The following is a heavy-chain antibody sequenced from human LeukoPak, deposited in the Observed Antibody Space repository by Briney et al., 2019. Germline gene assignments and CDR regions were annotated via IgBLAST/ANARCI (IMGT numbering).Heavy chain of an antibody. Sequence: SETLSLACTVSGGSISSYYWSWIRQPPGKGLEWIGYIYYSGSTNYNPSLKSRVTISVDTSKNQFSLKLSSVTAADTAVYYCARAETRQWLPYYFDCWGQGTLVTVSS. D-gene: IGHD6-19*01. CDR1: GGSISSYY. CDR3: ARAETRQWLPYYFDC. J-gene: IGHJ4*02. CDR2: IYYSGST. V-gene: IGHV4-59*01.